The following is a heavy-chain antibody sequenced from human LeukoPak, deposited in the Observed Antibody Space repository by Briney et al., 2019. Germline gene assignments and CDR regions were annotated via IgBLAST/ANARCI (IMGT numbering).Heavy chain of an antibody. CDR3: AREMITSGGGNFDY. CDR1: GYTFTGYY. J-gene: IGHJ4*02. D-gene: IGHD3-16*01. V-gene: IGHV1-2*06. CDR2: INPNSGGT. Sequence: GASVKVSCKASGYTFTGYYMHWVRQAPGQGLEWMGRINPNSGGTNYAQKFQGRVTMTRDTSISTAYMELSRLRSDDTAVYYCAREMITSGGGNFDYWGQGTLVTVSS.